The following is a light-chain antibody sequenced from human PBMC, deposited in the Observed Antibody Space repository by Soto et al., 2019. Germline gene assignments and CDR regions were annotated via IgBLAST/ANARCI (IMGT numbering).Light chain of an antibody. V-gene: IGLV2-23*01. J-gene: IGLJ1*01. CDR3: CSYAGPGTYV. Sequence: QSVLTQPASVSGSPGQSITISCTGTSSDVGSYNLVSWYQQHPGKAPKLMIYEGSKRPSGVSNRFSGSKSGNTASLTISGLQAEDEADYYCCSYAGPGTYVFGTGTKVTVL. CDR2: EGS. CDR1: SSDVGSYNL.